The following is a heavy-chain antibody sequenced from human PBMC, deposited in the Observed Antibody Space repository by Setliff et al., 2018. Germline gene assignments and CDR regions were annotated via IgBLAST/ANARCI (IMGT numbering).Heavy chain of an antibody. D-gene: IGHD3-10*01. CDR1: GFTFSSLW. J-gene: IGHJ4*02. V-gene: IGHV3-23*01. CDR3: RVWIGDLSRDF. CDR2: IRGSGGST. Sequence: GGSLRLSCAASGFTFSSLWMTWVRQAPGKGLEWLSAIRGSGGSTLYADSVKGRFTISRDNSKNTIDLQVNSLRAEDTAVYYCRVWIGDLSRDFWGRGTLVTVSS.